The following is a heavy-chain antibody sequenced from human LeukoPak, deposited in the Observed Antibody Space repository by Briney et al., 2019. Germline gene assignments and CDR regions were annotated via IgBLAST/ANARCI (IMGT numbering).Heavy chain of an antibody. CDR2: ISGSGGST. J-gene: IGHJ4*02. D-gene: IGHD2-2*01. V-gene: IGHV3-23*01. CDR1: GFTFSNYV. CDR3: SKWKAIVLVPAARSPIDY. Sequence: PGGSLRLSCAASGFTFSNYVMSWVRQAPGKGLKWVSTISGSGGSTYYADSVKGRFTISRDNSKHTLYLQMNSLRAEDTAVYYCSKWKAIVLVPAARSPIDYWGQGTLVTISS.